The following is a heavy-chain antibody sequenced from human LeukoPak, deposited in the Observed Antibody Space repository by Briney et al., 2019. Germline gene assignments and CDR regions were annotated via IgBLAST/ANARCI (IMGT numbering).Heavy chain of an antibody. V-gene: IGHV1-2*02. CDR1: GYTFSGYY. J-gene: IGHJ6*03. CDR2: INPNSGGT. CDR3: ARSWGQLPYYYYMDV. Sequence: ASVKVSCKASGYTFSGYYMHWVRQAPGQGLEWMGWINPNSGGTNYAQKFQGRVTMTRDTSISTAYMELSRLRSDDTAVYYCARSWGQLPYYYYMDVWGKGPRSPSP. D-gene: IGHD2-15*01.